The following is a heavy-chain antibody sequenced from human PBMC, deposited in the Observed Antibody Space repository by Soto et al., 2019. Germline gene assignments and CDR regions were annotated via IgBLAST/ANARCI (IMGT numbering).Heavy chain of an antibody. CDR3: AKDVGGNYYYYYYMDV. CDR1: GFTFDDYA. J-gene: IGHJ6*03. Sequence: EVQLVESGGGLVQPGRSLRLSCAASGFTFDDYAMHWVRQAPGKGLEWVSGISWNSGSIGYADSVKGRFTISRDNAKNSLYLQMNSLRAEDTALYYCAKDVGGNYYYYYYMDVWGKGTTVTVSS. CDR2: ISWNSGSI. D-gene: IGHD2-15*01. V-gene: IGHV3-9*01.